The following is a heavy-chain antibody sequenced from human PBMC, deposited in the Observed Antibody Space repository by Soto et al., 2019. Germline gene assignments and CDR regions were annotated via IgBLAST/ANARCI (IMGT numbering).Heavy chain of an antibody. CDR2: VIPFLDIT. CDR3: ARDRDNSNWPNFDS. J-gene: IGHJ4*02. Sequence: QVQLVQSGSEVKKPGSSVRVSCKASGGTFSIYTISWVRQAPGQGLEWMGRVIPFLDITSYSQRFQGRLTRTADKPTTTAYMELSSLRSEDTAVYYCARDRDNSNWPNFDSWGQGTLVTVSS. V-gene: IGHV1-69*02. CDR1: GGTFSIYT. D-gene: IGHD6-13*01.